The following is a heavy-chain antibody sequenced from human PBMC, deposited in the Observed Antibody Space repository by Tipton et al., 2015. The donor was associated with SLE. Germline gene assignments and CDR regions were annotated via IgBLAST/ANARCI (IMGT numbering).Heavy chain of an antibody. Sequence: SLRLSCAASGFTFSSYSMNWVRQAPGKGLEWVSSISSSGTYIYYADSMKGRFTISRDNAKNTLYLQMNSLRAEDTAVYYCAKGGTTLFDNWGQGTLVTVSS. CDR2: ISSSGTYI. CDR1: GFTFSSYS. CDR3: AKGGTTLFDN. D-gene: IGHD1-1*01. J-gene: IGHJ4*02. V-gene: IGHV3-21*01.